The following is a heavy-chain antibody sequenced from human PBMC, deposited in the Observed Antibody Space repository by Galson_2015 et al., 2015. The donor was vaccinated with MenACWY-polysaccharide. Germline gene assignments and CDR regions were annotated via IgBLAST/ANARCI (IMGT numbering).Heavy chain of an antibody. D-gene: IGHD5-12*01. Sequence: SVKVSCKASGYTLTAYAMHWVRQAPGQRLEWMGCVNGGGGDTRYSQTLQDRVTIFRDTSVNTVYMQLSSLTSEDTAVYYCARGDSSRRLPTRGYYHYDSMDVWGKGTPVTVSS. CDR1: GYTLTAYA. J-gene: IGHJ6*03. CDR2: VNGGGGDT. CDR3: ARGDSSRRLPTRGYYHYDSMDV. V-gene: IGHV1-3*01.